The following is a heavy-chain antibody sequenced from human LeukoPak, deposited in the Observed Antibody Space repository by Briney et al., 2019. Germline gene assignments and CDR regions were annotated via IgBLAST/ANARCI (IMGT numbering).Heavy chain of an antibody. V-gene: IGHV4-4*07. CDR1: GDSISSYY. D-gene: IGHD5-12*01. CDR2: IYTSGST. Sequence: PETLSLTCTVSGDSISSYYWSWIRQPAGKGLEWIGRIYTSGSTNYNPSLKSRATMSVDTSKNQFSLKLSSVTAADTAVYYCARDLSGYGGNFDYWGQGTLVTVSS. CDR3: ARDLSGYGGNFDY. J-gene: IGHJ4*02.